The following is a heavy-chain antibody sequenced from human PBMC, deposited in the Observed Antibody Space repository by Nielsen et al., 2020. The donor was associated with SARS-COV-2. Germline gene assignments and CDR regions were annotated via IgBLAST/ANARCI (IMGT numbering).Heavy chain of an antibody. V-gene: IGHV1-69*13. CDR1: GGTFSSYA. CDR2: IIPIFGTA. J-gene: IGHJ5*02. Sequence: SVKVSCKASGGTFSSYAISWVRQAPGQGLEWMGGIIPIFGTANYAQKFQGRVTITADESTSTAYMELRSLRSDDTAVYYCAREGAAAGTGFDPWGQGTLVTVSS. D-gene: IGHD6-13*01. CDR3: AREGAAAGTGFDP.